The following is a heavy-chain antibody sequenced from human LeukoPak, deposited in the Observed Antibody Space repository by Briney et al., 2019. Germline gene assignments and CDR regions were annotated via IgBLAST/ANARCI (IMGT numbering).Heavy chain of an antibody. D-gene: IGHD4-17*01. CDR3: AKGGGGTTVTYFDY. CDR1: GVTFSSYV. CDR2: ISYDGSDK. V-gene: IGHV3-30*18. J-gene: IGHJ4*02. Sequence: GRSLRLSCAASGVTFSSYVIHWVRQPPGKGLEWVATISYDGSDKYYADSVKGRSTISRDNSKNTLYLQVNSLRAEDTAVYYCAKGGGGTTVTYFDYWGRGSLVTVSS.